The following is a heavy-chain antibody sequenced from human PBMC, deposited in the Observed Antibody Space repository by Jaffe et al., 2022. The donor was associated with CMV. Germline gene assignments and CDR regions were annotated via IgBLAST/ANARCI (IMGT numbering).Heavy chain of an antibody. CDR1: GFTFSSYS. J-gene: IGHJ4*02. Sequence: EVQLVESGGGLVQPGGSLRLSCAASGFTFSSYSMNWVRQAPGKGLEWVSYISSSSSTIYYADSVKGRFTISRDNAKNSLYLQMNSLRDEDTAVYYCARERERGYWEQTGFDYWGQGTLVTVSS. CDR2: ISSSSSTI. CDR3: ARERERGYWEQTGFDY. D-gene: IGHD1-26*01. V-gene: IGHV3-48*02.